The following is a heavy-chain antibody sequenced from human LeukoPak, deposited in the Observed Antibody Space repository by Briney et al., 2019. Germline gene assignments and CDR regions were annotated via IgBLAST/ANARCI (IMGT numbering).Heavy chain of an antibody. V-gene: IGHV3-21*01. CDR2: ISSSSSYI. D-gene: IGHD2-21*02. J-gene: IGHJ3*02. CDR1: GFTFSSYS. Sequence: GGSLRLSCAASGFTFSSYSMNWVRQAPGKGLEWVSSISSSSSYIYYADSVKGRFTISRDNAKNSLYLQMNSLTAEDTAVYYCARECDLPDAFDIWGQGTMVTVSS. CDR3: ARECDLPDAFDI.